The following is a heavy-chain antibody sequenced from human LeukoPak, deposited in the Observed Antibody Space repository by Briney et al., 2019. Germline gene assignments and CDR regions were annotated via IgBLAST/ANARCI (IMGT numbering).Heavy chain of an antibody. CDR3: AAGGVVAAQRVYAFDI. D-gene: IGHD2-15*01. V-gene: IGHV3-23*01. J-gene: IGHJ3*02. CDR2: ISGSGGST. CDR1: GFTFSSYA. Sequence: PGGSLRHSCAASGFTFSSYAMSWVRQAPGKGLEWVSAISGSGGSTYYADSVKGRFTISRDNSKNALYLQVNSLRDGDTAVYYCAAGGVVAAQRVYAFDIWGQGTMVTVSS.